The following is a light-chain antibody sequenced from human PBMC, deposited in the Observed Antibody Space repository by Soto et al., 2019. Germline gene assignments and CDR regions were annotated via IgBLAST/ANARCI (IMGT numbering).Light chain of an antibody. CDR1: QSVRNNY. CDR3: QQYGTSPRT. CDR2: AAS. J-gene: IGKJ1*01. V-gene: IGKV3-20*01. Sequence: EIVLTQSPGTPSLPPGERATLSCRASQSVRNNYLAWYQQRPGQAPRLLIYAASSRATGIPDRFSGSGSGTDFTLTISRLETEDFAVYYCQQYGTSPRTFGQGTKVDIK.